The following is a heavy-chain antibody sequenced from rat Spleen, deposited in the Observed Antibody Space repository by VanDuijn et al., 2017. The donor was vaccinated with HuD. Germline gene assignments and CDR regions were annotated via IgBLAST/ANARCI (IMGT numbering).Heavy chain of an antibody. CDR3: ATNSGPSY. CDR2: ISPSGGGT. CDR1: GFTFNNYD. D-gene: IGHD4-3*01. Sequence: EVQLVESGGGLVQPGRSLEVSCAASGFTFNNYDMAWVRQTPTKGLEWVASISPSGGGTYYRDSVRGRFTISSDNAKTTLYLQMNYLRSEDTATYYCATNSGPSYWGQGVMVTVSS. J-gene: IGHJ2*01. V-gene: IGHV5-25*01.